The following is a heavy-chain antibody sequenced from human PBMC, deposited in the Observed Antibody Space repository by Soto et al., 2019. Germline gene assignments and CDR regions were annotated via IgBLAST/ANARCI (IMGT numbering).Heavy chain of an antibody. J-gene: IGHJ3*01. D-gene: IGHD3-22*01. Sequence: PSVKVSCKASGGSFSNYAVNWVRQAPGQGLEWMGGIIPMFDTTNNAQKFQGRVTITADESTSTAYMELSSLRSADTAVYYCAIGTYSFDSSDYHGAFDFWGQGIVVTVSS. V-gene: IGHV1-69*13. CDR2: IIPMFDTT. CDR3: AIGTYSFDSSDYHGAFDF. CDR1: GGSFSNYA.